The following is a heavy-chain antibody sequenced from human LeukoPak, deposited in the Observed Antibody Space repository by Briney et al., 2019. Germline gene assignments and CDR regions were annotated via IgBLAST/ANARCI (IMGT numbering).Heavy chain of an antibody. V-gene: IGHV4-59*01. D-gene: IGHD5-24*01. CDR2: IYYSGST. CDR3: ARGRDGYIYYFDY. J-gene: IGHJ4*02. Sequence: PSETLSLTCTVSGGSISSYYWSCIRQPPGKGLEWIGYIYYSGSTNYNPSLKSRVTISVDTSKNQFSLKLSSVTAADTAVYYCARGRDGYIYYFDYWGQGTLVTVSS. CDR1: GGSISSYY.